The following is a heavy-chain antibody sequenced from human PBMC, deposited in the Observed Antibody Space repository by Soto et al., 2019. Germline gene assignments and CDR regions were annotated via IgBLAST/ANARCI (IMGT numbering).Heavy chain of an antibody. Sequence: SVQVSCKASGFTLINAAVHWVRQARGQRLEWIGWIVVGNDKTFYAQKFQERVTFTRDMSTSTDYMGLNSLRSDDTSVYYCAAARRCTSANCYPPWGLDFWGQGTTGTVSS. D-gene: IGHD2-2*01. CDR1: GFTLINAA. V-gene: IGHV1-58*01. J-gene: IGHJ6*02. CDR2: IVVGNDKT. CDR3: AAARRCTSANCYPPWGLDF.